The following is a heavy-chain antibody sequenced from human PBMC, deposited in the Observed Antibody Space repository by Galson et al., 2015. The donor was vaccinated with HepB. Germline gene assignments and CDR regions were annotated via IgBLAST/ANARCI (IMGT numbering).Heavy chain of an antibody. V-gene: IGHV3-23*01. Sequence: SLRLSCAASGFTFSSYAMSWVRQAPGKGLEWVSAISGSGGSTYYADSVKGRFTISRDNSKNTLYLQMNSLRAEDTAVYYCAKGGGGSGWLTPVSPNGFDYWGQGTLVTVSS. CDR3: AKGGGGSGWLTPVSPNGFDY. J-gene: IGHJ4*02. CDR1: GFTFSSYA. CDR2: ISGSGGST. D-gene: IGHD6-19*01.